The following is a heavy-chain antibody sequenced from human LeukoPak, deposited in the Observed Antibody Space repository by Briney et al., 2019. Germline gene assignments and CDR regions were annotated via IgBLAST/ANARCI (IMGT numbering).Heavy chain of an antibody. Sequence: SGGSLRLSCAASGFSFTAYSMNWVSQAPGRGLEWISYIGPGGDIYYADSVTGRFTVSRDTAKNSLYLQMNGLRVEDTAVYYCARRFDSWGQGTLVTVSS. CDR1: GFSFTAYS. CDR2: IGPGGDI. CDR3: ARRFDS. V-gene: IGHV3-48*01. J-gene: IGHJ4*02.